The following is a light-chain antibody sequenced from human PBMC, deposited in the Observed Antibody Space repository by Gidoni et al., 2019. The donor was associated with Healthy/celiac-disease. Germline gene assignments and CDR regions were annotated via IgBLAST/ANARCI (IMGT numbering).Light chain of an antibody. CDR2: GAS. CDR1: QSVSSN. CDR3: QQYNNWPPLLT. V-gene: IGKV3-15*01. J-gene: IGKJ4*01. Sequence: EIVMTQSPATLSVSPGERATLSCRASQSVSSNLAWYHQKPGQAPRLLIYGASTRATGIAARFSGSGSGTEFTLTISSLQSEDFAVYYCQQYNNWPPLLTFGGGTKVEIK.